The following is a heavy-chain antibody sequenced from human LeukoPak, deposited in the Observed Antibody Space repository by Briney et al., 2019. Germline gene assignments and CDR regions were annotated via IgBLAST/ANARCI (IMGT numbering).Heavy chain of an antibody. CDR3: ARDGGSYRRYFDY. V-gene: IGHV4-4*02. Sequence: SGTLSLTCAVSGGSISSSNWWSWVRQPPGKGLEWIGEIYHSGSTYYNPSLKSRVTISVDRSKNQFSLKLSSVTAADTAVYYCARDGGSYRRYFDYWGQGTLVTVSS. CDR1: GGSISSSNW. D-gene: IGHD1-26*01. J-gene: IGHJ4*02. CDR2: IYHSGST.